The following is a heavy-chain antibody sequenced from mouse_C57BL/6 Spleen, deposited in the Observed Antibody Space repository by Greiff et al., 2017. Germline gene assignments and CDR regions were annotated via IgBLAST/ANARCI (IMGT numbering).Heavy chain of an antibody. Sequence: QVQLQQPGAELVRPGTSVKLSCKASGYTFTSYWMHWVKQRPGQGLEWIGVFDPSDSYTNYNQKFKGKATLTVDTSSSTAYMQLSSLTSEDSAVYYCAAGYGNYLAYWGQGTLVTVSA. CDR2: FDPSDSYT. J-gene: IGHJ3*01. CDR1: GYTFTSYW. CDR3: AAGYGNYLAY. D-gene: IGHD2-1*01. V-gene: IGHV1-59*01.